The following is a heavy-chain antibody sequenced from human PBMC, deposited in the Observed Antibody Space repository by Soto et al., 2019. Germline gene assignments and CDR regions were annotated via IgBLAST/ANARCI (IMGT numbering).Heavy chain of an antibody. V-gene: IGHV3-7*05. D-gene: IGHD5-12*01. CDR1: GFTFSSYW. J-gene: IGHJ4*02. CDR2: IKQDGSEK. CDR3: ARDDRNIVATPYDY. Sequence: GGSLRLSCAASGFTFSSYWMSWVRQAPGKGLEWVANIKQDGSEKYYVDSVKGRFTISRDNAKNSLYLQMNSLRAEDTAVYYCARDDRNIVATPYDYWGQGTLVTVSS.